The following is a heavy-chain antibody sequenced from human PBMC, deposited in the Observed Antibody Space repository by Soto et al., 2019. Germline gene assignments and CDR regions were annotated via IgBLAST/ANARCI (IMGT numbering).Heavy chain of an antibody. V-gene: IGHV3-15*01. CDR1: GIDFTYAW. J-gene: IGHJ3*02. CDR3: THIASLPPNEAFAT. D-gene: IGHD2-21*01. CDR2: IKSKASGGSI. Sequence: EVQLVESGGGLVNPGGSLRLSCEVSGIDFTYAWMTWVRQAPGRGLECIGRIKSKASGGSIDYAAPVKGTFSISRDDSRSMLYLQMNSLISEDTCIYFCTHIASLPPNEAFATWGRGTVVTVPS.